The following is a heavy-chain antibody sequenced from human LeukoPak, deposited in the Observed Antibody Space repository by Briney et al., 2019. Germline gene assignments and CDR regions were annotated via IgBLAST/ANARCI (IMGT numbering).Heavy chain of an antibody. Sequence: GSLRLSCAASGFTFSSYAMHWVRPAPGKGLGVVAVISYDGSNKYYADSVKGRFTISRDNSKNTLYLQMNSLRAEDTAVYYCARGISSGWYKYYFDYWGQGTLVTVSS. CDR1: GFTFSSYA. D-gene: IGHD6-19*01. V-gene: IGHV3-30-3*01. CDR2: ISYDGSNK. J-gene: IGHJ4*02. CDR3: ARGISSGWYKYYFDY.